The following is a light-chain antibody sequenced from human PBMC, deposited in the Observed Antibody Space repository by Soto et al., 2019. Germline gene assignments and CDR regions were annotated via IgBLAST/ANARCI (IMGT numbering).Light chain of an antibody. Sequence: QSVLTQPPSASGTPGQRVTISCSGSHSNSGSNYVYWYQQLPGTAPKLLIYSNDQRPSGVPDRFSGSKSGATASLAISGLRSDDEADYYCSSYVGSNNPYVFGTGTKLTVL. CDR2: SND. CDR3: SSYVGSNNPYV. V-gene: IGLV1-47*02. J-gene: IGLJ1*01. CDR1: HSNSGSNY.